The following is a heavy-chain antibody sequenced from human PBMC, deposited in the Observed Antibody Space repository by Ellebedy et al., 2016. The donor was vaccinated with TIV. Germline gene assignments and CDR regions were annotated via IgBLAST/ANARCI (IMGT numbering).Heavy chain of an antibody. V-gene: IGHV1-3*01. Sequence: AASVKVSCKASGYTFTNYAMHWVRQAPGQRLEWMGWINAGNGNTKYSQKFQGKVTITADKSTSTAYMELSSLRSEDTAMYYCARDLMGRGDYWGQGTLVTVSS. CDR3: ARDLMGRGDY. CDR2: INAGNGNT. CDR1: GYTFTNYA. D-gene: IGHD2-15*01. J-gene: IGHJ4*02.